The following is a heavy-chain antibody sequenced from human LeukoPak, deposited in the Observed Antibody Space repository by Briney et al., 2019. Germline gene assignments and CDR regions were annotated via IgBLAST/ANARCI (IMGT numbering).Heavy chain of an antibody. CDR3: ARVGAPSDRYCSSTSCYYFDY. CDR2: INPNSGGT. D-gene: IGHD2-2*01. V-gene: IGHV1-2*02. CDR1: GYTFTGYY. J-gene: IGHJ4*02. Sequence: TTVNVSCKASGYTFTGYYMHWVRQAPGQGLEWMGWINPNSGGTNYAQMFQGRVTMTRDTSISTAYMELRRLRSDDTAVYYCARVGAPSDRYCSSTSCYYFDYWGQGTLVTVSS.